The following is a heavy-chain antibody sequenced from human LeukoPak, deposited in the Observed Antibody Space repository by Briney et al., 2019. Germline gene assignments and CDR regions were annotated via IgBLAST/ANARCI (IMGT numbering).Heavy chain of an antibody. D-gene: IGHD1-14*01. CDR2: IYYTGST. CDR3: ARVRGPGYFDL. Sequence: SETLSLTCTISGGSISSISYYWGWIRQPPGKGLEWIGSIYYTGSTYYNPSLKSRVTISVDRSKNQFSLKLSSVTAAGTAVYYCARVRGPGYFDLWGRGTLVTVSS. CDR1: GGSISSISYY. V-gene: IGHV4-39*07. J-gene: IGHJ2*01.